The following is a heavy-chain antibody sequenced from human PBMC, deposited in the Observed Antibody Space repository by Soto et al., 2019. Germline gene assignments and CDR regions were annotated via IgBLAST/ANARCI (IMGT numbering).Heavy chain of an antibody. D-gene: IGHD2-15*01. Sequence: GASVKVSCKASGYTFTSYGISWVRQAPGRGLEWMGWISAYNGNTNYAQKLQGRVTMTTDTSTSTAYMELRSLRSDDTAVYYCARDIVVVVAANDAFDIWGQGTMVTVSS. CDR2: ISAYNGNT. V-gene: IGHV1-18*01. CDR1: GYTFTSYG. J-gene: IGHJ3*02. CDR3: ARDIVVVVAANDAFDI.